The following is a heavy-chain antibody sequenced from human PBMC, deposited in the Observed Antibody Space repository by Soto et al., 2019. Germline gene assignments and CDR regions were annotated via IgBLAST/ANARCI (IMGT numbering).Heavy chain of an antibody. V-gene: IGHV3-23*01. D-gene: IGHD6-13*01. J-gene: IGHJ6*02. CDR3: AKPAGGSSWTTDYYYYGMDV. CDR1: GFTFSSYA. CDR2: ISGSGGST. Sequence: GGSLRLSFAASGFTFSSYALTWVRQAPGKGLEWVSGISGSGGSTYYADSVKGRFTISRDNSKNTLYLQMNSLRAEDTAVYYCAKPAGGSSWTTDYYYYGMDVWGQGTTVTVSS.